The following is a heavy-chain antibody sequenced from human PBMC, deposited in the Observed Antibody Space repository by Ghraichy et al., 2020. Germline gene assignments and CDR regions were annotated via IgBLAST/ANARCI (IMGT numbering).Heavy chain of an antibody. CDR1: GFIFTGYG. D-gene: IGHD3-22*01. J-gene: IGHJ6*02. CDR2: ITDDGNTK. V-gene: IGHV3-30*02. Sequence: LSLTCAASGFIFTGYGMHWVRQAPGKGLEWVAVITDDGNTKYYADSVKGRFTISRDNSKNTLFLQMNSLRGEDTAVYYCAKAIGSHPYDMDVWGQGTTVTVSS. CDR3: AKAIGSHPYDMDV.